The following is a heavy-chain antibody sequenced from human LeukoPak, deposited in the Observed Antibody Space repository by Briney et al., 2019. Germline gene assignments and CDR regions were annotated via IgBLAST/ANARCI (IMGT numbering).Heavy chain of an antibody. D-gene: IGHD3-3*01. V-gene: IGHV1-18*01. J-gene: IGHJ4*02. Sequence: ASVKVSCKASGYTFTSYGISWVRQAPGQGLEWMGWISAYNGNTNYAQKLQGRVTMTTDTSTSTAYMELRSLRSDDTAVYYCARTYYDFWSGYYFDYWAREPWSPSPQ. CDR1: GYTFTSYG. CDR3: ARTYYDFWSGYYFDY. CDR2: ISAYNGNT.